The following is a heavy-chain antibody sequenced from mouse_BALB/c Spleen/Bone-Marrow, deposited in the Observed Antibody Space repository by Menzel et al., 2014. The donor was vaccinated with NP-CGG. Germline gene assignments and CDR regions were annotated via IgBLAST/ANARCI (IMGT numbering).Heavy chain of an antibody. CDR3: ARKGYGNYHYYAMDY. CDR2: INPSTGYT. Sequence: VKLVESGAELAKPGASVKMSSKASGYTFTSYWMYWIKQRPGQGLEWIGYINPSTGYTEYNQKFKDKATLTADKSSNTAYMQLSSLTSEDSAVYYCARKGYGNYHYYAMDYWGQGTSVTVSS. D-gene: IGHD2-1*01. V-gene: IGHV1-7*01. CDR1: GYTFTSYW. J-gene: IGHJ4*01.